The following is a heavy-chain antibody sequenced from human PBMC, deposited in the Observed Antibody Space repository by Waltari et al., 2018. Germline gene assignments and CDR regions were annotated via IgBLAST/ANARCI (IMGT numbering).Heavy chain of an antibody. D-gene: IGHD2-8*01. V-gene: IGHV4-61*09. Sequence: QVQLQESGPGLVKPSQTLTLTCTVSGGSISSGSYYWSWIRQPAGKGLEWIGYIYTSGSTNYNPSLKSRVTISVDTSKNQFSLKLSSVTAADTAVYYCARDRKNGVDYWGQGTLVTVSS. CDR3: ARDRKNGVDY. CDR1: GGSISSGSYY. CDR2: IYTSGST. J-gene: IGHJ4*02.